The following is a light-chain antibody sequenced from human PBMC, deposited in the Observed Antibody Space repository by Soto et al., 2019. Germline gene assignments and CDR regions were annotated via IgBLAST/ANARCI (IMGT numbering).Light chain of an antibody. Sequence: QSALTQPASVSGSPGQSVTISCSGSSSDVGAYNYVSGYQRHPGKAPKLMIYDVTNRPSGVSNRFSGSKSGNTASLTISGLQAEDEADYFCSSYTSSSTVVFGGGTKLTVL. CDR2: DVT. CDR1: SSDVGAYNY. CDR3: SSYTSSSTVV. J-gene: IGLJ3*02. V-gene: IGLV2-14*01.